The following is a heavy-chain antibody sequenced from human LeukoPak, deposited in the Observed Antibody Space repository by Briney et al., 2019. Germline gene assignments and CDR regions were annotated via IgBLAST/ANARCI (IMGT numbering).Heavy chain of an antibody. CDR2: IFYSGST. J-gene: IGHJ1*01. CDR3: TIGTIEVAALLHH. V-gene: IGHV4-59*01. CDR1: GGSMSNYY. Sequence: PSETLSLTCTVSGGSMSNYYWSWIRQPPGKGLEWIGYIFYSGSTNYNPSLKGRITISVDTSKKQLSLKMRYVTPADTAVYYCTIGTIEVAALLHHWGQGTLVTVSS. D-gene: IGHD5-24*01.